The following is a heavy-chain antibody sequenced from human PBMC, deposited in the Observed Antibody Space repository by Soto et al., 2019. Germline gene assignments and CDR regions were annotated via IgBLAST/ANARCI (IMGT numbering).Heavy chain of an antibody. V-gene: IGHV3-30-3*01. CDR3: ARVNPGNNLYYYYGLDV. J-gene: IGHJ6*02. Sequence: PGGSLRLSCAASGFTFDTFAIHWVRQTPGKVLEWGALISYDGYNTYYADSVKGQCTISSEDYKNTLYLQMTSLRPDDTGVYYCARVNPGNNLYYYYGLDVWGQGTSVTVSS. CDR1: GFTFDTFA. D-gene: IGHD1-1*01. CDR2: ISYDGYNT.